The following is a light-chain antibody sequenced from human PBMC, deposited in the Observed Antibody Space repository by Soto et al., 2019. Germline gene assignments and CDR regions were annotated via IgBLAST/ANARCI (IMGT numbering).Light chain of an antibody. CDR1: PPVTNNL. Sequence: EIVLTQSPGTLSLSPGERTTPSCRASPPVTNNLLAWYQQKPGQAPRLVIYGASSRPAGIPDRFSGSGAGTDFTLSISRLEPEDFAGYFCQQYGTSPGTFGQGTKLEIK. V-gene: IGKV3-20*01. CDR2: GAS. CDR3: QQYGTSPGT. J-gene: IGKJ2*01.